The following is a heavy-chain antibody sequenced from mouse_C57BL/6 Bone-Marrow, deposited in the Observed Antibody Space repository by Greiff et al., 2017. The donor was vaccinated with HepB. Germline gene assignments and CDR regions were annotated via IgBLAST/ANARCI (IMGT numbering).Heavy chain of an antibody. Sequence: EVKLQESGGGLVQPGGSLSLSCAASGFTFTDYYMSWVRQTPGKALEWLGFIRNKANGYTTEYSASVKGRFTISRDNSQSILYLQMNALRAEDSATYYCARSCYGNFAWFAYWGQGTLVTVSA. CDR3: ARSCYGNFAWFAY. J-gene: IGHJ3*01. V-gene: IGHV7-3*01. D-gene: IGHD2-10*01. CDR2: IRNKANGYTT. CDR1: GFTFTDYY.